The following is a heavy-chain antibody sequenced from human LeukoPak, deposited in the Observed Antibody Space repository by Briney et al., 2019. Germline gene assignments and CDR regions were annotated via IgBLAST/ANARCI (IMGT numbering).Heavy chain of an antibody. Sequence: GGSLRLSCAASGLTFSDYYMSWIRQAPGKGLEWVSYISSSGSTIYYADSVKGRFTISRDNAKNSLYLQMNSLRAEDTAVYYCARRDSSGWYEVDYWGQGTLVTVSS. J-gene: IGHJ4*02. CDR2: ISSSGSTI. CDR3: ARRDSSGWYEVDY. V-gene: IGHV3-11*04. CDR1: GLTFSDYY. D-gene: IGHD6-19*01.